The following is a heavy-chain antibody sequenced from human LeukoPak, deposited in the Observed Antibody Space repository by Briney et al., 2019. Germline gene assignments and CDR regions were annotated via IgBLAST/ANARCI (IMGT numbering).Heavy chain of an antibody. CDR1: GGSISSYY. J-gene: IGHJ4*02. V-gene: IGHV4-59*01. CDR2: IYYSGST. CDR3: ARDPGRRGSGLD. Sequence: SETLSLTCTVSGGSISSYYLNWIRQPPGEGLEWVGHIYYSGSTSYNPSLKSRVTISVDTSKNQFSLRLNSVTAADTAVYYCARDPGRRGSGLDWGQGSLVTVSS. D-gene: IGHD6-25*01.